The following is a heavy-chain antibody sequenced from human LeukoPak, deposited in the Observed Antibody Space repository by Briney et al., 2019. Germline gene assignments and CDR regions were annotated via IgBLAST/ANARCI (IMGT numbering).Heavy chain of an antibody. Sequence: PGGSLRLSCAASGFTFSNYSMNWVRQAPGKGLEWVSSISSSSSYIYYADSVKGRFTISRDNAKNSLYLQMNSLRAEDTAVYYCAREIDFDWLLSYYFDYWGQGTLVTVSS. CDR2: ISSSSSYI. V-gene: IGHV3-21*01. CDR3: AREIDFDWLLSYYFDY. CDR1: GFTFSNYS. J-gene: IGHJ4*02. D-gene: IGHD3-9*01.